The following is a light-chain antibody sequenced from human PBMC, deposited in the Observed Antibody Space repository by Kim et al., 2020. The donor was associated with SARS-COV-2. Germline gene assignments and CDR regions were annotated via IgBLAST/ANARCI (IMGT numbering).Light chain of an antibody. V-gene: IGKV3-11*01. Sequence: EIVLTQSPATLSLSPGERATLSCRASQSVSSNLVWYQQKPGQAPRLLIYGASTRATGIPVRFSGSGSGTDFTLTISSLEPEDFAVYYCQQRSNWPPQYTFGQGTKLE. CDR1: QSVSSN. CDR2: GAS. CDR3: QQRSNWPPQYT. J-gene: IGKJ2*01.